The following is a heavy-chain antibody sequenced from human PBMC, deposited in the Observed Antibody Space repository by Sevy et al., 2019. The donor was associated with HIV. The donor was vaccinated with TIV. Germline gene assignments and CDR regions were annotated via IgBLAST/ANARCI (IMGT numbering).Heavy chain of an antibody. Sequence: SETLSLTCTVSGGSINSDHWNWIRQPPGKGLEWIGYVYYTGGTNYNPSLKNRVTISVDRTKNQFSLKLTSVTAADTAVYYCARRNDFDIWVRGTMVTVSS. CDR1: GGSINSDH. CDR3: ARRNDFDI. J-gene: IGHJ3*02. CDR2: VYYTGGT. V-gene: IGHV4-59*08.